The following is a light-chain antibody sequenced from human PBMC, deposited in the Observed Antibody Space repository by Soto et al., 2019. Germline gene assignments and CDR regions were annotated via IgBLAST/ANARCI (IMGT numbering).Light chain of an antibody. V-gene: IGLV2-14*03. CDR2: DVT. CDR3: SSYTTSSTYV. J-gene: IGLJ1*01. CDR1: SSDVDAYNY. Sequence: QCVLTQPASVSGSPGQSITISCTGTSSDVDAYNYVSWYQQHPGKAPKLMIYDVTNRPSGVSNRFSGSKSGYTASLTISGLQAEDEADYYSSSYTTSSTYVFGTGTKVTVL.